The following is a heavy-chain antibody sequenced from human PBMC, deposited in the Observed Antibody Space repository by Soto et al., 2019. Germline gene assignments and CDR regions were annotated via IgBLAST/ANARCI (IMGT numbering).Heavy chain of an antibody. V-gene: IGHV3-48*01. CDR3: ARGGGMSVPAATLYY. D-gene: IGHD2-2*01. J-gene: IGHJ4*02. Sequence: GGSLRLSCAASGFTFSSYSMNWVRQAPGKGLEWVSYISSSSSTIYYADSVKGRFTISRDNAKNSLYLQMNSLRAEDTAVYYCARGGGMSVPAATLYYWGQGTLVTVSS. CDR2: ISSSSSTI. CDR1: GFTFSSYS.